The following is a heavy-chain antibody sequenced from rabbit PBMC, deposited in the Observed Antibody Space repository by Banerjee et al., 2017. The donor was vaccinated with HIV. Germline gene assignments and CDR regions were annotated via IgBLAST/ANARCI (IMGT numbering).Heavy chain of an antibody. CDR1: GFSFSSSYW. J-gene: IGHJ4*01. D-gene: IGHD6-1*01. V-gene: IGHV1S40*01. CDR3: ARDNYRAIGYAAGNL. CDR2: VYVGSSGDT. Sequence: QSLEESGGDLVKPGASLTLTCTASGFSFSSSYWMCWVRQAPGKGLEWIACVYVGSSGDTVYASWVSGRFTISKTSSTTVTLQLNSLTAADTATYFCARDNYRAIGYAAGNLWGPGTLVTVS.